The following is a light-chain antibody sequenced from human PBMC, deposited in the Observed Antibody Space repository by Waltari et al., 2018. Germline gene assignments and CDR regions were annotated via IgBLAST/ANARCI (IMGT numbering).Light chain of an antibody. J-gene: IGLJ3*02. CDR2: GNN. CDR1: SSNIGPHYD. CDR3: QSYDSGLSGWV. V-gene: IGLV1-40*01. Sequence: QSVLTQPPSVSGAPAQRVSLSRTESSSNIGPHYDVHPYRQLPGTAPKLLIYGNNNRPSGVPDRFSGSRSGTSASLAITGLQAEDEADYYCQSYDSGLSGWVFGGGTKLTVL.